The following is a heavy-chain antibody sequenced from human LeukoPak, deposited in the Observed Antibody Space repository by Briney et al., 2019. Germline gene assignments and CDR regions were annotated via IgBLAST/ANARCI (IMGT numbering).Heavy chain of an antibody. J-gene: IGHJ5*02. Sequence: PSQTLSLTCTVSGGSISSGSYYWSWIRQPAGKGLEWIGRIYTSGSTYYNPSLKSRVTISVDTSKNQFSLKLSSVTAADTPVYYCASDLTYYYQPWGQGTLVTVSS. CDR1: GGSISSGSYY. V-gene: IGHV4-61*02. D-gene: IGHD3-10*01. CDR2: IYTSGST. CDR3: ASDLTYYYQP.